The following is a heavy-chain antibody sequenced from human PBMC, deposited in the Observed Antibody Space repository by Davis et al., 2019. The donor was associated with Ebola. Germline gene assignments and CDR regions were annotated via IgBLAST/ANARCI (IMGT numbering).Heavy chain of an antibody. CDR1: GFTFSSYG. CDR2: ISYDGSNK. D-gene: IGHD3-22*01. J-gene: IGHJ4*02. Sequence: GESLKISCAASGFTFSSYGMHWVRQAPGKGLEWVAVISYDGSNKYYADSVKGRFTISRDNSKNTLYLQMNSLRAEDTAVYYCARDHDSFGYPTFDCWGQGTLVTVSS. CDR3: ARDHDSFGYPTFDC. V-gene: IGHV3-30*03.